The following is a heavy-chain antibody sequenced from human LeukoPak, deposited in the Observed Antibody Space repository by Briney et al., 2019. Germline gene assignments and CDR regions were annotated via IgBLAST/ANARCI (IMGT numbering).Heavy chain of an antibody. Sequence: PSETLSLTCTVSGGSISSGSYYWSWIRQPAGKGLEWIGRIYTSGSTNYNPSLKSRLTISIDTSKSQFSLQLSSVTAADTAVYYCARHGSRVMATIEDSWGQGTLVIVSS. D-gene: IGHD5-12*01. CDR3: ARHGSRVMATIEDS. V-gene: IGHV4-61*02. CDR1: GGSISSGSYY. CDR2: IYTSGST. J-gene: IGHJ4*02.